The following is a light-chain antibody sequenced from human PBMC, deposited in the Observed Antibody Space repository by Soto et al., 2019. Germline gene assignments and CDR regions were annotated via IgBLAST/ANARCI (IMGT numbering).Light chain of an antibody. CDR1: SSDVGGYNY. V-gene: IGLV2-8*01. Sequence: QSALTQPPSVSGSPGPSLTISCTGTSSDVGGYNYVSWYHHHPGKAPKLIIDEVFKRPSGVPDRFSGSKSGNTAALTVSGLQAEDEADYDCRSDAGSDSVLCGGGTTLNVL. CDR2: EVF. CDR3: RSDAGSDSVL. J-gene: IGLJ3*02.